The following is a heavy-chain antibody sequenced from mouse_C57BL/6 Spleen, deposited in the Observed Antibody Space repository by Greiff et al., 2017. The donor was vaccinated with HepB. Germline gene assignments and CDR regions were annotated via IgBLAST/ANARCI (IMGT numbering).Heavy chain of an antibody. D-gene: IGHD2-4*01. V-gene: IGHV1-80*01. CDR1: GYAFSSYW. CDR3: ANYYDYDGWYFDV. J-gene: IGHJ1*03. CDR2: IYPGDGDT. Sequence: QVQLQQSGAELVKPGASVKISCKASGYAFSSYWMNWVKQRPGKGLEWIGQIYPGDGDTNYNGKFKGKATLTADKSSSTAYMQLSSLTSEDSAVYFCANYYDYDGWYFDVWGTGTTVTVSS.